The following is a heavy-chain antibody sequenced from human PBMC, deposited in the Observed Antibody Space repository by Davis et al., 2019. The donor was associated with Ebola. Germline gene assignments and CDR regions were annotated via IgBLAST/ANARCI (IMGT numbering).Heavy chain of an antibody. D-gene: IGHD2-2*01. CDR3: ARDWRSSTSWEYNWFDP. V-gene: IGHV1-18*01. CDR1: GYSFTTYG. CDR2: IAAYNGYT. Sequence: ASVKVSCKTSGYSFTTYGISWVRQAPGQGLEWMGWIAAYNGYTNYVQKFQGRVTMTIDTSTSTAYMELSSLRSEDTAVYYCARDWRSSTSWEYNWFDPWGQGTLVTVSS. J-gene: IGHJ5*02.